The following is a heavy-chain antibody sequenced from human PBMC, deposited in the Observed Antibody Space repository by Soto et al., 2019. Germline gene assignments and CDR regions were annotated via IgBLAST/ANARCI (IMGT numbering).Heavy chain of an antibody. CDR1: GASLSGYY. CDR2: IFYSGST. D-gene: IGHD3-9*01. J-gene: IGHJ4*02. Sequence: PSETLSLTCTVSGASLSGYYWAWIRQPPGKGLEWIGNIFYSGSTDYNPSLKSRVTMSLDTSRSHFSLKIRSVTTAGTAVYFCARVDWGSFDYWGQGTLVTVSS. V-gene: IGHV4-59*01. CDR3: ARVDWGSFDY.